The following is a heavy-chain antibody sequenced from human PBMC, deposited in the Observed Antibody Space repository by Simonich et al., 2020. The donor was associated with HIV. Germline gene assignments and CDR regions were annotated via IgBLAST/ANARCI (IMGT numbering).Heavy chain of an antibody. J-gene: IGHJ4*02. D-gene: IGHD2-2*01. Sequence: QVQLQQWGAGLLKPSETLSLTCAVYGGSFSCYYWSSIRQPPGKGLEWIGEINHRGSTNYNPSLTSRVTISVDTSKNQFSLKLSSVTAADTAVYYCARGFYQRLYYFDYWGQGTLVTVSS. CDR2: INHRGST. CDR3: ARGFYQRLYYFDY. V-gene: IGHV4-34*01. CDR1: GGSFSCYY.